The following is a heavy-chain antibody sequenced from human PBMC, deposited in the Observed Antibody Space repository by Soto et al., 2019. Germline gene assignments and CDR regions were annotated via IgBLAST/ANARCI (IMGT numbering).Heavy chain of an antibody. J-gene: IGHJ4*02. CDR1: GGTFISYE. D-gene: IGHD3-3*01. V-gene: IGHV1-69*01. CDR3: AGSGYYSGFKF. Sequence: QEQLLQSGAEVKRPGSSVKVSCKSSGGTFISYEISWMRQAPGQGLEWMGGIIPFFGAPNYAQKFQGRVTIIADESTITTYMELSSLKYEYSAVYFCAGSGYYSGFKFWGQGTLVTVSS. CDR2: IIPFFGAP.